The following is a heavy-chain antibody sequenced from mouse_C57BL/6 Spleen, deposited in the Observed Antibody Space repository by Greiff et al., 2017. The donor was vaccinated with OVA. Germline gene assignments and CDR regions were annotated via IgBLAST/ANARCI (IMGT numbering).Heavy chain of an antibody. CDR2: INPSSGYT. D-gene: IGHD1-1*01. CDR3: ARMRDYYGSSYLYYAMDY. Sequence: VQLQQSGAELAKPGASVKLSCKASGYTFTSYWMHWVKQRPGQGLEWIGYINPSSGYTNYNQKFKDKATLTADKSSSTAYMQLSSLTSEDAAVEDCARMRDYYGSSYLYYAMDYWGQGTSVTVSS. J-gene: IGHJ4*01. CDR1: GYTFTSYW. V-gene: IGHV1-7*01.